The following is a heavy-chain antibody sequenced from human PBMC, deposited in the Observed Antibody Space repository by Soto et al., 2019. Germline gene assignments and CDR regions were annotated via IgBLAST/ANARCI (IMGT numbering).Heavy chain of an antibody. V-gene: IGHV4-31*03. CDR1: GGSISSGGYY. J-gene: IGHJ5*02. CDR2: IFYSGTT. Sequence: SETLSLTCTVSGGSISSGGYYWSWIRQQPGKGLEWIGFIFYSGTTYYNPSLKSRVIISVDRSKNQFSLKLSSVTAADTAVYNFASRNYDDSSGYYFFDPWGQGTLVTVS. D-gene: IGHD3-22*01. CDR3: ASRNYDDSSGYYFFDP.